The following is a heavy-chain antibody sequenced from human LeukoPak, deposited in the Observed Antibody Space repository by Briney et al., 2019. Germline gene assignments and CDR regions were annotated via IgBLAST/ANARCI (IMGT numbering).Heavy chain of an antibody. J-gene: IGHJ4*02. Sequence: GGSLRLSCAASGFTFSSYWMSWVRQAPGKGLEWVANIKQDGSEKYYVDSVKGRFTISRDNAKNSLYLQMNSLRAEDTAVYYCAKGGPVTRRGYFDYWGQGTLVTVSS. D-gene: IGHD4-17*01. CDR2: IKQDGSEK. V-gene: IGHV3-7*01. CDR1: GFTFSSYW. CDR3: AKGGPVTRRGYFDY.